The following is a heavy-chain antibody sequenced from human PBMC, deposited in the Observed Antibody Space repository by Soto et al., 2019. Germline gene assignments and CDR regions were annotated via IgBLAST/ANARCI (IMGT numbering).Heavy chain of an antibody. D-gene: IGHD3-10*01. J-gene: IGHJ4*02. V-gene: IGHV3-9*01. CDR2: ISWNSGSI. CDR3: AKVAVRGVIMVYYFDY. CDR1: GFTFDDYA. Sequence: GGSLRLSCAASGFTFDDYAMHWVRQAPGKGLEWVSGISWNSGSIGYADSVKGRLTSSRDNAKNSLYLQMNSLRAEDTALYYCAKVAVRGVIMVYYFDYWGQGTLVTVSS.